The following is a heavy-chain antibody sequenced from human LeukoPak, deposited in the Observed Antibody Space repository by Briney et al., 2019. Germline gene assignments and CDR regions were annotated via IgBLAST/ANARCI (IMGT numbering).Heavy chain of an antibody. V-gene: IGHV4-61*02. CDR1: GGSISSGSYY. D-gene: IGHD3-10*01. CDR2: IYTSGST. Sequence: SETLSLTCTVSGGSISSGSYYWSWIRQPAGKGLEWIGRIYTSGSTNYNPSLKSRVTISVDTSKNQFSLKLSSVTAADTAVYYCASSYYYGSGSYRYWGQGTLVTVSS. J-gene: IGHJ4*02. CDR3: ASSYYYGSGSYRY.